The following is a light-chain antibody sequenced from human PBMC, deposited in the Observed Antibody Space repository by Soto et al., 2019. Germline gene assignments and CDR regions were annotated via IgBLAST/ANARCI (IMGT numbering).Light chain of an antibody. J-gene: IGKJ2*01. CDR2: GAS. CDR3: HQYGSSPPYT. CDR1: QSFSSGY. Sequence: DIVLTQSPGTLSLSPGERATLSCRASQSFSSGYLAWYQQKPGQAPRLLIYGASTRATDIPDRFSCSESGTEFTLTISRLEPEDFAVYYCHQYGSSPPYTFGQGTKLEI. V-gene: IGKV3-20*01.